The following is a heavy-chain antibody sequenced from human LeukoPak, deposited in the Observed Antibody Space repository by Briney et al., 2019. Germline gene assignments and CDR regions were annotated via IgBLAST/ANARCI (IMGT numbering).Heavy chain of an antibody. CDR1: GGTFSSYA. J-gene: IGHJ6*02. V-gene: IGHV1-69*01. CDR2: IIPIFGTA. Sequence: VASVKVSCKASGGTFSSYAISWVRQAPGQGLEWMGGIIPIFGTANYAQKFQGRVTITADESTSTAYMELSSLRSEDTAVYYCARDTSAYYYGMDVWGQGTTVTVS. CDR3: ARDTSAYYYGMDV.